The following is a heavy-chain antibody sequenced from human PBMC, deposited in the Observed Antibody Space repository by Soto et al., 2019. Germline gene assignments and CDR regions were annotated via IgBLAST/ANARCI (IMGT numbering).Heavy chain of an antibody. CDR3: ARGDREDIEEVVGVRPGEYSMDL. Sequence: QVHLVESGGGVVQPGSSLRLSCAASEFTFRIFAMHWLRQSPGKGLEWVAVISYDGSRKADSVKGRFTVSRDNFWNTLYLQMNSLRAEDTAIYYCARGDREDIEEVVGVRPGEYSMDLWGQGTTVTVSS. CDR2: ISYDGSRK. J-gene: IGHJ6*02. D-gene: IGHD1-26*01. V-gene: IGHV3-30-3*01. CDR1: EFTFRIFA.